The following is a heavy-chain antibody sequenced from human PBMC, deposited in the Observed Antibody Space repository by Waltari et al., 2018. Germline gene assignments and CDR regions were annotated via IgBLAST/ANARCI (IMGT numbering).Heavy chain of an antibody. J-gene: IGHJ4*02. CDR3: ATGSRLSGSFSPYDY. V-gene: IGHV3-23*01. CDR2: ISGSGGST. Sequence: EVQLLESGGGLVQPGGSLRLSCAASGFTFSSYAMSWVRQAPGQGLEWVSAISGSGGSTYYADSVKGRFTISRDNSKNTLYLQMNSLRAEDTAVYYCATGSRLSGSFSPYDYWGQGTLVTVSS. CDR1: GFTFSSYA. D-gene: IGHD1-26*01.